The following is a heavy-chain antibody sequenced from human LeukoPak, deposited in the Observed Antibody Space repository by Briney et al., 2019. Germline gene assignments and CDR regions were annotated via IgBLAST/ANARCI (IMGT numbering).Heavy chain of an antibody. Sequence: ASVKVSCKASGYTFTGYYMHWVRQAPGQGLQWVGWVNPNTGGTNYAQKFQGRVTMTRDTSITTAYMELTRLTSDDTAVYYCARVSLTYDWFDPWGQGTLVTASS. V-gene: IGHV1-2*02. J-gene: IGHJ5*02. CDR3: ARVSLTYDWFDP. CDR1: GYTFTGYY. CDR2: VNPNTGGT.